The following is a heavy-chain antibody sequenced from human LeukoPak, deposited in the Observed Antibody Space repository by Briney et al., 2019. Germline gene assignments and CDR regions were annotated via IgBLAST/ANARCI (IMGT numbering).Heavy chain of an antibody. CDR1: GFTFSSYG. V-gene: IGHV3-30*18. CDR2: ISYDGSNK. Sequence: GGSLRLSCAASGFTFSSYGMHWVRQAPGKGLEWVAVISYDGSNKYYADSVKGRFTISRDNSKDTLYLQMNSLRAEDTAVYYCAKGTTFDYWGQGTLVTVSS. J-gene: IGHJ4*02. D-gene: IGHD1-7*01. CDR3: AKGTTFDY.